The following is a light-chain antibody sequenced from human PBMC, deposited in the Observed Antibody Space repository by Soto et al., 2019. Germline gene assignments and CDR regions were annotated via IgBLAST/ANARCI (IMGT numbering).Light chain of an antibody. CDR2: DAS. CDR1: QTIRTY. J-gene: IGKJ5*01. CDR3: QQYGSSPT. V-gene: IGKV3-11*01. Sequence: EIVLTQSPATLSLSPGERATLSCRASQTIRTYLAWFRQKPGQAPRLLIYDASNRATGIPARISGSGSGTDFTLTISSLEPEDFAVYYCQQYGSSPTFGQGTRLEIK.